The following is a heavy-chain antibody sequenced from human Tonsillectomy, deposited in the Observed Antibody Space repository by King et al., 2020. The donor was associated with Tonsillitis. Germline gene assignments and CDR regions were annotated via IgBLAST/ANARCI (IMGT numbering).Heavy chain of an antibody. V-gene: IGHV3-7*04. D-gene: IGHD6-13*01. Sequence: EVQLVESGGGLVQPGGSLRLSCAASGVTFSNYVMAWVRQAPGKGLEWVANIIQDGSGRYYVDYVKGRFTISRDNAKNSLFLQINSLRAEDTAVYYCARWVRDHSSSWYLDYWGQGTLVTVSS. CDR2: IIQDGSGR. CDR1: GVTFSNYV. J-gene: IGHJ4*02. CDR3: ARWVRDHSSSWYLDY.